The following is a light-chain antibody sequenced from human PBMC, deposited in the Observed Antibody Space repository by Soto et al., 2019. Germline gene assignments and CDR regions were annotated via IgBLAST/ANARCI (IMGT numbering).Light chain of an antibody. CDR1: RSNIGTTT. V-gene: IGLV1-44*01. J-gene: IGLJ3*02. CDR2: GDD. CDR3: QSSGV. Sequence: QSVLTQPPSVSGTPGQGVAISCSGSRSNIGTTTVNWFQQLPGTAPKVLIYGDDQRPSGAPDRFSGSKSGTSASLAISGLQSEDEADYYCQSSGVFGGGTKLTVL.